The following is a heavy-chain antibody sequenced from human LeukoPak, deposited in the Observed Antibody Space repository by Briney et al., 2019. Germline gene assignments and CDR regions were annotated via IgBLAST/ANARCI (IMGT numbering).Heavy chain of an antibody. CDR2: INPNSGGT. V-gene: IGHV1-2*02. CDR3: ATVETKTYCSSTSCMGFDP. CDR1: GYTFTGYY. J-gene: IGHJ5*02. Sequence: ASVKVSCKASGYTFTGYYMHWVRQAPGQGLEWMGWINPNSGGTNYAQKFQGRVTMTRDTSISTAYMELRSLRSEDTAVYYCATVETKTYCSSTSCMGFDPWGQGTLVTVSS. D-gene: IGHD2-2*01.